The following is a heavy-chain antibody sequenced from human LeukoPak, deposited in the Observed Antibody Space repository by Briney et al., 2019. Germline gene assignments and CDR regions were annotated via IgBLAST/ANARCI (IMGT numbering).Heavy chain of an antibody. Sequence: GGSLRLSCAASGFTFSSSSMDWVRQAPGKGLEWVSYISSSSSTIYYADSVKGRLTISRDNAKNSLYLQMNSLRAEDTALYYCARGFYGQFDYWGQGTLVTVSS. D-gene: IGHD2/OR15-2a*01. J-gene: IGHJ4*02. V-gene: IGHV3-48*01. CDR3: ARGFYGQFDY. CDR2: ISSSSSTI. CDR1: GFTFSSSS.